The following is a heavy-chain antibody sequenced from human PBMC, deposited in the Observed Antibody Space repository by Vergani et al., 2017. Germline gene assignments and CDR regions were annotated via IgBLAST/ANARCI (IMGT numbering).Heavy chain of an antibody. J-gene: IGHJ6*02. CDR1: GFTFSSYE. CDR3: ARDNYYGMDV. V-gene: IGHV3-7*04. Sequence: EVQLVESGGGLVQPGGSLRLSCAASGFTFSSYEMNWVRQAPGKGLEWVANIKQDGSEKYYVDSVKGRFTISRDNAKNSLYLQMNSLRAEDTAVYYCARDNYYGMDVWGQGTTVTVSS. CDR2: IKQDGSEK.